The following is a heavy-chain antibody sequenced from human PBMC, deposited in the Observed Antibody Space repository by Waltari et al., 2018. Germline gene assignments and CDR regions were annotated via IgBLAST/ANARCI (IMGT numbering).Heavy chain of an antibody. CDR2: INPNSGGT. CDR3: ARKLRTGSSYNWFDP. J-gene: IGHJ5*02. D-gene: IGHD3-10*01. CDR1: GYTFTCYY. V-gene: IGHV1-2*02. Sequence: QVQLVQSGAEVTKPGASVQVSCKASGYTFTCYYMHWVRQAPGQGLEWMGWINPNSGGTNYAQKFQGRVTMTRDTSISTAYMELSRLRSDDTAVYYCARKLRTGSSYNWFDPWGQGTLVTVSS.